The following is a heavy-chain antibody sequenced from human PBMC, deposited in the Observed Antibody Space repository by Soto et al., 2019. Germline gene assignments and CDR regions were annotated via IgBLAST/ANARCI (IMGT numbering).Heavy chain of an antibody. CDR3: ARGYSSSWYSYDYYYYDLDV. CDR2: IYYSGST. Sequence: LQLQESGPGLVKPSETLSLTCTVSGGSISSSSYYWGWIRQPPGKGLEWIGSIYYSGSTYYNPSLKSRVTISVDTSKNQFSLKLSPVPAADNAVYYCARGYSSSWYSYDYYYYDLDVWGQGTTVTVSS. V-gene: IGHV4-39*01. CDR1: GGSISSSSYY. D-gene: IGHD6-13*01. J-gene: IGHJ6*02.